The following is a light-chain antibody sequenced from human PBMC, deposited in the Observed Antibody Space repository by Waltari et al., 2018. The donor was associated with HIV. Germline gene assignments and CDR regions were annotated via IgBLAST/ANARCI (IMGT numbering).Light chain of an antibody. V-gene: IGLV2-23*02. Sequence: QSALTQPASVSGSPGQSITISCTGTSSDVGSYNLVSWYQHYPGKAPKLMIYEVNKRPSGISNRFSGSKSGNTASLTIAGLQAEYEADYYCCSYAGSRRVFGTGTKVTVL. J-gene: IGLJ1*01. CDR2: EVN. CDR3: CSYAGSRRV. CDR1: SSDVGSYNL.